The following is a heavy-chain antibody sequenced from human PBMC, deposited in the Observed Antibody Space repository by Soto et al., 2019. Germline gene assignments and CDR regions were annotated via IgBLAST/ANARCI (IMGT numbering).Heavy chain of an antibody. CDR1: GFTFSSYA. V-gene: IGHV3-23*01. D-gene: IGHD3-22*01. CDR3: AKGDLRITMIVVVTPSYYFDY. J-gene: IGHJ4*02. CDR2: TSGSGGST. Sequence: GSLRLSCAASGFTFSSYAMSWVRQAPGKGLEWVSATSGSGGSTYYADSVKGRFTISRDNSKNTLYLQMNSLRAEDTAVYYCAKGDLRITMIVVVTPSYYFDYWGQGTLVTVSS.